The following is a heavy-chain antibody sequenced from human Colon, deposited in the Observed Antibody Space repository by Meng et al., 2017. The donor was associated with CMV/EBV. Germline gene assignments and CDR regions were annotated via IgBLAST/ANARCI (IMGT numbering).Heavy chain of an antibody. V-gene: IGHV3-23*03. J-gene: IGHJ6*02. Sequence: GESLKISCAASGFTFSSYAMSWVRQAPGKGLEWVSVIYSGGSSTYYADSVKGRFTISRDNSKNTLYLQMNSLRADDTAIYYCAADTSAYWGQGTTVTVSS. CDR1: GFTFSSYA. CDR3: AADTSAY. CDR2: IYSGGSST.